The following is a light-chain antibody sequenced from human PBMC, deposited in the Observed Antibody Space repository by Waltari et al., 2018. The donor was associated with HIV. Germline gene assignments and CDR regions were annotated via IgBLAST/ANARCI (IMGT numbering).Light chain of an antibody. J-gene: IGLJ3*02. V-gene: IGLV1-51*01. Sequence: QSVLTQPPSVSAAPGQRVTLSCPGSSSTLGNNSVSWYQHLPGAAPKLLIYDNNNRPSGIPDRFSGSKSGTSATLVITGLQTGDEADYYCGTWDSSLSAVFGGGTKLTVL. CDR3: GTWDSSLSAV. CDR1: SSTLGNNS. CDR2: DNN.